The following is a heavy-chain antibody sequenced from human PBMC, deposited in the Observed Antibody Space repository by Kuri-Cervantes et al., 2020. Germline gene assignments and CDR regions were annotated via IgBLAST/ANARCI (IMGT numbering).Heavy chain of an antibody. V-gene: IGHV3-30*03. CDR2: VTSEGSYK. Sequence: GGSLRLSCIASGFTFRNYGMHWVRQAPGKGLEWVALVTSEGSYKYYPDSVKGRFTISRDNSRSTLYLQMSNLRTEDTAAYYCARRNPTNAMDVWGKGTSVTVSS. CDR1: GFTFRNYG. D-gene: IGHD2-8*01. CDR3: ARRNPTNAMDV. J-gene: IGHJ6*03.